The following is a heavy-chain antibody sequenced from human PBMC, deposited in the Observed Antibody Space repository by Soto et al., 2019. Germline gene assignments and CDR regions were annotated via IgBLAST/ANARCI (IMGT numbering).Heavy chain of an antibody. V-gene: IGHV3-7*01. J-gene: IGHJ4*02. CDR2: IKQDGREK. Sequence: EVQLVESGGGLVQPGGSLRLSCAASGCTFSSYWMSWVRQAPGKGLEWVANIKQDGREKYYVDSVKGRFTISRDNAKNSLYLQMNSLRAEDTAVYYCARDRGSGSYCSDYWGQGTLVTVSS. CDR3: ARDRGSGSYCSDY. D-gene: IGHD3-10*01. CDR1: GCTFSSYW.